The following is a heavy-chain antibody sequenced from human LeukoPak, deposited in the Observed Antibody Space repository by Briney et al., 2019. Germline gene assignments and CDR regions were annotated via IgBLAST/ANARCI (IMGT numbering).Heavy chain of an antibody. CDR2: IYYGGST. D-gene: IGHD6-19*01. CDR3: ARVRSGWYLGYYYGMDV. J-gene: IGHJ6*02. CDR1: GDSISRSGYF. Sequence: SETLSLTCTVSGDSISRSGYFWGWIRQPPGKGLEWIGSIYYGGSTYYNPSLKSRVTISVDTSKNQFTLKLSSVTAADTAVYYCARVRSGWYLGYYYGMDVWGQGTTVTASS. V-gene: IGHV4-39*06.